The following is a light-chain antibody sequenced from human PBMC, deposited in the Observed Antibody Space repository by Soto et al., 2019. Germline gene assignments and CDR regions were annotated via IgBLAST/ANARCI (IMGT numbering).Light chain of an antibody. V-gene: IGLV1-44*01. CDR1: SSNVGSNT. CDR2: STS. CDR3: AAWDDRLYVYV. Sequence: QSVLTQPPSASGTPGQIVAISCSGNSSNVGSNTVTWYQQLPETAPKLLIYSTSQRSSGVPGRFSGSKSGASASLSISGLQSEDEADYYCAAWDDRLYVYVFGTGTKLTVL. J-gene: IGLJ1*01.